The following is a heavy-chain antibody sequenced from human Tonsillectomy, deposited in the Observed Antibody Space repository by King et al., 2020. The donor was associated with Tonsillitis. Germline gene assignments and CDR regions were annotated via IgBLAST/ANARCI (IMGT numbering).Heavy chain of an antibody. Sequence: VQLVESGGGLVKPGGSLRLSCAASGFTFSNAWMNWVRQAPGKGMEWVGLSHSKTDGGTTDYGASVKGRFTISRDDSKNTLYLQMNSLNTADTAVYYCTTVGVAVAGTLSFDYWGQGTLVTVSS. V-gene: IGHV3-15*07. CDR1: GFTFSNAW. CDR3: TTVGVAVAGTLSFDY. CDR2: SHSKTDGGTT. J-gene: IGHJ4*02. D-gene: IGHD6-19*01.